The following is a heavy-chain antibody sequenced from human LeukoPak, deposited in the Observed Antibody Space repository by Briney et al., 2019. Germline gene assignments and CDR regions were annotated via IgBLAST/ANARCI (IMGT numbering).Heavy chain of an antibody. Sequence: GSLRLSCAASGFTFSSYAMHWVRQAPGKGLEWVAVISYDGSNKYYADSVKGRFTISRDNSKNTLYLQMNSLRAEDTAVYYCAKLRVVTPRNAFDIWGQGTMVTVSS. D-gene: IGHD4-23*01. CDR3: AKLRVVTPRNAFDI. CDR2: ISYDGSNK. J-gene: IGHJ3*02. V-gene: IGHV3-30-3*02. CDR1: GFTFSSYA.